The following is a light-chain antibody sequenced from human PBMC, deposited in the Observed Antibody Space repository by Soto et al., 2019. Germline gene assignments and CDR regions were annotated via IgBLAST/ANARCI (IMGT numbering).Light chain of an antibody. CDR2: WAS. CDR3: QQYVGHTRT. J-gene: IGKJ2*01. CDR1: QTVLYSSNNKNY. Sequence: DIVMTQSPDSLAVSLGERATINCKSSQTVLYSSNNKNYLAWYQQKPGQPPKLVISWASTRESGVPDRFSGGGSGTDFTLTISSLQAEDVAVYYCQQYVGHTRTFGQGTKLEI. V-gene: IGKV4-1*01.